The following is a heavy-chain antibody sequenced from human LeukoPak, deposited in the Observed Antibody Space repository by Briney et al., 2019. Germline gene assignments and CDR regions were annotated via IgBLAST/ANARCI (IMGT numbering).Heavy chain of an antibody. CDR1: GFTFTIYW. D-gene: IGHD3-22*01. Sequence: GGSLRLSCAASGFTFTIYWMNWVRQTPEKGLEWVSAISGSGGSTYYADSVKGRFTISRDNSKNTLYLQMNSLRAEDTAVYYCAKTEDYYDSSGYYYDPIGYWGQGTLVTVSS. J-gene: IGHJ4*02. V-gene: IGHV3-23*01. CDR3: AKTEDYYDSSGYYYDPIGY. CDR2: ISGSGGST.